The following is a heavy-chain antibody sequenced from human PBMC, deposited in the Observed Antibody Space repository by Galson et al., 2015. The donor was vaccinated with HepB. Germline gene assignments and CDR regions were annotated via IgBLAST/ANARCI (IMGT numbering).Heavy chain of an antibody. D-gene: IGHD5-12*01. V-gene: IGHV3-11*04. CDR1: GFTFSYYY. CDR2: ISSDSSTI. Sequence: SLRLSCADSGFTFSYYYMAWVRQDPGNGLEWVSYISSDSSTIYYAESVKGRFTISRDNANNSLYLQRNSLRDEDTAVYYCARDNMVAGAVDIWGQGTMVTVSS. J-gene: IGHJ3*02. CDR3: ARDNMVAGAVDI.